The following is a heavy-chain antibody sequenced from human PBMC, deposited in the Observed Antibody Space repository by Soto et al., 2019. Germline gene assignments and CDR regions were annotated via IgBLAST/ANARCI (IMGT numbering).Heavy chain of an antibody. J-gene: IGHJ6*02. CDR3: ARGGGFFEVDEDQIYYYYGMDV. CDR1: GYTFTSYD. D-gene: IGHD3-3*01. Sequence: GASVKVSCKASGYTFTSYDINWVRQATGQGLERMGWMNPNSGNTGYAQNFQGRVTMTRNTSMSTAYMELSSLRSEDTAVYYCARGGGFFEVDEDQIYYYYGMDVWGQETTVTVSS. CDR2: MNPNSGNT. V-gene: IGHV1-8*01.